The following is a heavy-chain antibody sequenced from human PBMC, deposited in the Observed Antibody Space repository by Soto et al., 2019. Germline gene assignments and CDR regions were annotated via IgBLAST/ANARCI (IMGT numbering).Heavy chain of an antibody. D-gene: IGHD6-6*01. CDR3: ARRARPDFYYMDV. CDR1: GFTLSGYA. CDR2: ISSNGVGT. J-gene: IGHJ6*03. Sequence: EVQLAESGGGLAQPGGSLRLSCAASGFTLSGYAMDWVRQAPGKGLEYVSGISSNGVGTYYANSVQGRFTISRDNSKTMVYLQMGSLRPEDMAVYYCARRARPDFYYMDVWGKGTTVTVSS. V-gene: IGHV3-64*01.